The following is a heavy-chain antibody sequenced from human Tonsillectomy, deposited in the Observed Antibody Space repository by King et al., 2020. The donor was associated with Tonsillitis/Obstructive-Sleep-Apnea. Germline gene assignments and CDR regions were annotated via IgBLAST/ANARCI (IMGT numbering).Heavy chain of an antibody. Sequence: VQLQQWGAGLLKPSETLSLTCAVYDGSFSGYYWSWIRQPPGKGLEWIGEIDHTGSTNYNPALKSRVTISIDTSKNQFSLMLSSVTAADTTVYYCAREIALNQFDYWGQGTLVTVSS. D-gene: IGHD2-21*01. CDR2: IDHTGST. J-gene: IGHJ4*02. CDR1: DGSFSGYY. V-gene: IGHV4-34*01. CDR3: AREIALNQFDY.